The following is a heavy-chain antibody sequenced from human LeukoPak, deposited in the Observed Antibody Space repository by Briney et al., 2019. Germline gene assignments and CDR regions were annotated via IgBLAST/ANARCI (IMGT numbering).Heavy chain of an antibody. D-gene: IGHD3-22*01. CDR1: GFTVSSNY. J-gene: IGHJ3*02. Sequence: GGSLRLSCAASGFTVSSNYMSWVRQAPGKGLEWVSVIYSGGSTYYADSVKGRFTISRDNSKNTLYLQMNSLRAEDTAVYYCARSTYYYDSSGYSLLIWGQGTMVTVSS. CDR3: ARSTYYYDSSGYSLLI. CDR2: IYSGGST. V-gene: IGHV3-53*05.